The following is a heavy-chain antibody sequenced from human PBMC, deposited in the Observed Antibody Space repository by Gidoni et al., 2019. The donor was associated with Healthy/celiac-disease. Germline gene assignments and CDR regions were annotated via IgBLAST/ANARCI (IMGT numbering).Heavy chain of an antibody. Sequence: QITLKESGPTLVKPTQTLTLTCTFSGFSLSTYGVGVGWIRQPPGKALEWLALIYWDDDKRYSPSLKSRLTITKDTSKNQVVLTMANMDPVDTATYYCAHRHRTHWFDPWGQGTLVTVSS. CDR1: GFSLSTYGVG. V-gene: IGHV2-5*02. CDR3: AHRHRTHWFDP. CDR2: IYWDDDK. J-gene: IGHJ5*02.